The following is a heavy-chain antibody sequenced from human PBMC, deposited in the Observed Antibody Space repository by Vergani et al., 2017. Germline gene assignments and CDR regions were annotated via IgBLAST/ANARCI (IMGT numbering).Heavy chain of an antibody. CDR1: EYSFSAFY. CDR2: INPNNGGS. CDR3: ARMGHCITTNCYDHPS. Sequence: QVQLVQSGAEVKKPGASVKVSCKASEYSFSAFYIHWVRQAPGQGLEWMGWINPNNGGSNYAQKFQDRVTMTRDTSITTAYMELSMLRSDDTAVYYCARMGHCITTNCYDHPSWGQGTLVTVSS. D-gene: IGHD2-2*01. J-gene: IGHJ5*02. V-gene: IGHV1-2*02.